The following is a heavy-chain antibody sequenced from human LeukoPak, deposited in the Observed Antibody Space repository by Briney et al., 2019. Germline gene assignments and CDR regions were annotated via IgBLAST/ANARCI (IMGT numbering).Heavy chain of an antibody. CDR2: ISAYNGNT. CDR1: RYTFTSYG. Sequence: ASVKVSCKASRYTFTSYGISWVRQAPGQGLEWMGWISAYNGNTNYAQNLQDRVTLTTDTSTSTAYMELRSLRSDDTAVYYCARDIREMSTVTYYYYYGIDVWGQGTTVTVSS. V-gene: IGHV1-18*01. CDR3: ARDIREMSTVTYYYYYGIDV. J-gene: IGHJ6*02. D-gene: IGHD5-24*01.